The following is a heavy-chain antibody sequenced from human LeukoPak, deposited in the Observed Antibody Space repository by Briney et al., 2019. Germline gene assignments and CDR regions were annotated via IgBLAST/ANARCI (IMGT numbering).Heavy chain of an antibody. Sequence: GGSLRLSCAASGFTFSSCGMHWVRQAPGKGLEWVAVIWYDGSNKYYADSVKGRFTISRDNSKNTLYLQMNSLRAEDTAVYYCARDPLLYGDYYYGMDVWGQGTTVTVSS. CDR3: ARDPLLYGDYYYGMDV. CDR2: IWYDGSNK. CDR1: GFTFSSCG. V-gene: IGHV3-33*01. D-gene: IGHD4-17*01. J-gene: IGHJ6*02.